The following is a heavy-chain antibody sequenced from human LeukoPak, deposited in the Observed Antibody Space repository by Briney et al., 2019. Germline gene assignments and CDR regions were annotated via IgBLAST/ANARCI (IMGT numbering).Heavy chain of an antibody. CDR1: GFTFSSYA. CDR3: ARRHYDSSFDY. CDR2: IKQDGSEK. J-gene: IGHJ4*02. Sequence: SXAAXGFTFSSYAIHWVRQAPGKGLEWVANIKQDGSEKYYVDSVKGRFTISRDNAKKSLYLQMNSLRAEDTAVYYCARRHYDSSFDYWGQGTLVTVSS. D-gene: IGHD3-22*01. V-gene: IGHV3-7*01.